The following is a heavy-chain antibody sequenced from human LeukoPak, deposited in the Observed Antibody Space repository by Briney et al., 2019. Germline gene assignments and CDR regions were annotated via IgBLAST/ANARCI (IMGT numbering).Heavy chain of an antibody. Sequence: GGSLRVSCAVSGITLSNYGMSWVRQAPGKGLEWVAGISGSGGGTDYADSVKGRFTISRDNPKNTLHLQMNSLRAEDTAVYFCAKRGVVIRVILVGFHKEAYYFDSWGQGALVTVSS. CDR3: AKRGVVIRVILVGFHKEAYYFDS. D-gene: IGHD3-22*01. J-gene: IGHJ4*02. CDR1: GITLSNYG. CDR2: ISGSGGGT. V-gene: IGHV3-23*01.